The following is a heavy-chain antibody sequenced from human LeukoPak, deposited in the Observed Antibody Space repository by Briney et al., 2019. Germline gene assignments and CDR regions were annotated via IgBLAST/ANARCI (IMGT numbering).Heavy chain of an antibody. V-gene: IGHV3-48*01. CDR1: GFTFSSYS. J-gene: IGHJ6*03. D-gene: IGHD2-21*02. CDR2: ISSSSSTI. Sequence: GGSLRLSCAASGFTFSSYSMNWVRQAPGKGLEGVSYISSSSSTIYYADSVRGRFTISRDNAKNSLFLQMNSLRAEDTAVYYCARAAVTSSYYYYYYMDVWGKGSTVTVSS. CDR3: ARAAVTSSYYYYYYMDV.